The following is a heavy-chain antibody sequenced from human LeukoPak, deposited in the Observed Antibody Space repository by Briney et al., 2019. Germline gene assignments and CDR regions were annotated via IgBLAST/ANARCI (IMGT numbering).Heavy chain of an antibody. CDR2: IYYSGST. J-gene: IGHJ5*02. CDR3: ARFISVLGEPLNYNWFDP. D-gene: IGHD3-10*01. V-gene: IGHV4-59*01. CDR1: GGSISSYY. Sequence: SETLSLTCTVSGGSISSYYWSWIRQPPGKGLEWIGHIYYSGSTNYNPSLKSRVTISVDTSKNQFSLKLSSVTAADTAVYYCARFISVLGEPLNYNWFDPWGQGTLVTVSS.